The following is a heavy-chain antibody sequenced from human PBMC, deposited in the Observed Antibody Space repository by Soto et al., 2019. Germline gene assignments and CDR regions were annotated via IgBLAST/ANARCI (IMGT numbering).Heavy chain of an antibody. CDR1: GFTFSSYA. V-gene: IGHV3-23*01. CDR3: AKIPHSSSWYLDAFDI. Sequence: EVQLLESGGGLVQPGGSLRLSCAASGFTFSSYAMSWVRQAPGKGLEWVSATSGSGGSTYYADSVKGRFTISRDNSKNTRYLQINSLSAEDTAVYYCAKIPHSSSWYLDAFDIWGQGTMVTVSS. J-gene: IGHJ3*02. D-gene: IGHD6-13*01. CDR2: TSGSGGST.